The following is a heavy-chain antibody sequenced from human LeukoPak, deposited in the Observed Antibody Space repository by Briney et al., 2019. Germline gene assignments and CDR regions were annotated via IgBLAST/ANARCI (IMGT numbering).Heavy chain of an antibody. D-gene: IGHD3-22*01. CDR2: IYYSGST. J-gene: IGHJ5*02. V-gene: IGHV4-59*01. Sequence: SETLSLTCTVSGGSISSYYWSWIRQPPGKGLEWIGYIYYSGSTNYNPSLKSRVTISVDTSKNQFSLKLSSVTAADTAVYYCARDSGYYDSSGNPTPGLDPWGQGTLVTVSS. CDR3: ARDSGYYDSSGNPTPGLDP. CDR1: GGSISSYY.